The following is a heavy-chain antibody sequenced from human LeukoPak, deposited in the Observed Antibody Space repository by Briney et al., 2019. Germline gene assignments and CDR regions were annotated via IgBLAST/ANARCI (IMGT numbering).Heavy chain of an antibody. Sequence: SETLSLTCAVYGGSFSGYYWSWIRQPPGKGLEWIGEINHSGSTNYNPSLKSRVTISVDTSKNQFSLKLSSMTAADTAVYYCARVLDCSSTSCYAEGDYWGQGTLVTVSS. CDR3: ARVLDCSSTSCYAEGDY. J-gene: IGHJ4*02. CDR1: GGSFSGYY. V-gene: IGHV4-34*01. D-gene: IGHD2-2*01. CDR2: INHSGST.